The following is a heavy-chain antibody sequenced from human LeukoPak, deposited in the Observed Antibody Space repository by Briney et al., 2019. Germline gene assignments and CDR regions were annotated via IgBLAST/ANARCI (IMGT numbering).Heavy chain of an antibody. CDR2: IRSKGDNYAT. D-gene: IGHD3-10*01. Sequence: PGGSLRLSCVASGFPFGGSVIHWVRQASGKGLEWVGRIRSKGDNYATAYAASVNGRFTISRDNAKNTFFLQMNSLRDEDTAVYYCATGKGSEDPSFGYWGQGTLVTVSS. V-gene: IGHV3-73*01. J-gene: IGHJ4*02. CDR1: GFPFGGSV. CDR3: ATGKGSEDPSFGY.